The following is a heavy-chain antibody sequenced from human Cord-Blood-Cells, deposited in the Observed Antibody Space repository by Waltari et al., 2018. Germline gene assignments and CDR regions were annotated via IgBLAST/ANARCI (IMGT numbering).Heavy chain of an antibody. J-gene: IGHJ4*02. Sequence: QVQLVQSGAEAKKPGASVKVSCKASGYTFTSYALHLVRQAPGKRLEWMGWINAGNGNTKYSQKFQGRVTITRDTSASTAYMELSSLRSEDTAVYYCARTPAARVFDYWGQGTLVTVSS. D-gene: IGHD2-2*01. CDR3: ARTPAARVFDY. CDR2: INAGNGNT. V-gene: IGHV1-3*01. CDR1: GYTFTSYA.